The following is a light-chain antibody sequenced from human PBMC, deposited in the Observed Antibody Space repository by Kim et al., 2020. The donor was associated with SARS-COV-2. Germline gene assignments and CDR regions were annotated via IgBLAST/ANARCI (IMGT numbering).Light chain of an antibody. Sequence: ASVGDRVTITCRASQGIRHDLGWYQQKPGMAPKLLIYGTFTLQSGVPSRFSGSGSGTDFTLTISSLQPEDFGTYYCLQDYNYPLTFGGGTKVDIK. V-gene: IGKV1-6*02. J-gene: IGKJ4*01. CDR2: GTF. CDR3: LQDYNYPLT. CDR1: QGIRHD.